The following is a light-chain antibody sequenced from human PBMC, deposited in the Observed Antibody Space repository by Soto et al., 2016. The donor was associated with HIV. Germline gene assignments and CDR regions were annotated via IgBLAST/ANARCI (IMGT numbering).Light chain of an antibody. CDR2: QNT. CDR3: QAWDSSTAI. Sequence: SYELTQPPSVSVSPGQTASITCSGDKLGDKYVFWYRQKPGQSPALVIYQNTKRPSGIPERFSGSNSGNTATLTISGTQAMDEADYYCQAWDSSTAIFGGGTKLTVL. V-gene: IGLV3-1*01. CDR1: KLGDKY. J-gene: IGLJ2*01.